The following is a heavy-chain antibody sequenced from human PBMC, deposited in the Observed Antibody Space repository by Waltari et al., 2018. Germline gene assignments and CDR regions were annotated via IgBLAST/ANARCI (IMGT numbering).Heavy chain of an antibody. CDR3: ARAPSFHYGIFSVPLTLDY. Sequence: QVQLNQWGAGVLKPSETLSLTCAVYGESFSDHFWTWIRQPPGKGLDWNGHMNHRRSENYNPSLRNRVSISVDTSMNQFSLMMTSLTAADTGVYYCARAPSFHYGIFSVPLTLDYWSQGTMVIVSS. V-gene: IGHV4-34*01. CDR2: MNHRRSE. D-gene: IGHD3-3*02. CDR1: GESFSDHF. J-gene: IGHJ3*01.